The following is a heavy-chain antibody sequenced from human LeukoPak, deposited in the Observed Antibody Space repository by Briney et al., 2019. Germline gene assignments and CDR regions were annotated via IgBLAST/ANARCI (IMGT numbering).Heavy chain of an antibody. CDR1: GGFFRGYY. J-gene: IGHJ5*02. CDR2: INHSGST. Sequence: SGSPSPPPAVSGGFFRGYYWSWSRPPPREGVGGGGEINHSGSTNYNPSLKSRVTISVDTSKNQFSLKLSSVTAADTAVYYCARGMSGWHVEYNWFDPWGQGTLVTVSS. D-gene: IGHD6-19*01. CDR3: ARGMSGWHVEYNWFDP. V-gene: IGHV4-34*01.